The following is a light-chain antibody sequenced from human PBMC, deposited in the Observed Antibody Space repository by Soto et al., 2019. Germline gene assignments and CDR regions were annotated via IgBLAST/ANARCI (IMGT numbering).Light chain of an antibody. Sequence: DIQMTQSPSSLSAFVGDRVTITCRASQSISSYLNWYQQKPGKAPKPLIYAASGLQSGVPSRFSGGGSGTDFTLTISSLQPEDFATYYCQQTYSAPWTFGQGTKVDIK. CDR2: AAS. J-gene: IGKJ1*01. V-gene: IGKV1-39*01. CDR1: QSISSY. CDR3: QQTYSAPWT.